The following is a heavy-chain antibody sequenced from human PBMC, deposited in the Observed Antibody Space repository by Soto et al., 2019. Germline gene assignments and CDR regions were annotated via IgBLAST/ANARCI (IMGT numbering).Heavy chain of an antibody. CDR1: GGTFSSHS. D-gene: IGHD4-17*01. V-gene: IGHV1-69*01. CDR2: IITLFGTA. J-gene: IGHJ4*01. CDR3: AREVGYGDFSADLLD. Sequence: VQLMQSGAEVKQPGSSVKVSCKASGGTFSSHSINWVRQAPGQGLEWMGGIITLFGTANYAQNFQGRVTITADQYTSTAYMELNSLRSDYTAVYYCAREVGYGDFSADLLDWGHGTLVTVSS.